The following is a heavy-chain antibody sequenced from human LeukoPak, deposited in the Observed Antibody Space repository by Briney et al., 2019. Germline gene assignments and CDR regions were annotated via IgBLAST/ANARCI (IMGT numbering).Heavy chain of an antibody. Sequence: SKTLSLTCTVSGGSISSYYWSWIRQPPGKGLEWIGYIYYSGSTNYNPSLKSRVTISVDTSKNQFSLKLSSVTAADTAVYYCARGGAFDIWGQGTMVTVSS. CDR3: ARGGAFDI. V-gene: IGHV4-59*01. J-gene: IGHJ3*02. CDR2: IYYSGST. CDR1: GGSISSYY.